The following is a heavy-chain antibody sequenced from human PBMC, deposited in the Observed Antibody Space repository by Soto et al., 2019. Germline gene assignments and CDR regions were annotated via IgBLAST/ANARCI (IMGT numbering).Heavy chain of an antibody. J-gene: IGHJ5*02. Sequence: VGSLRLSCEVSGFMFSSHWMAWVRQAPGRGLEWVANINHHGGETYYGDSVKGRFTISRDNTKNSLYLQMNSLRAEDTAVYYCARHSRSAAIFFPWGQGTQVTVSS. CDR2: INHHGGET. D-gene: IGHD3-22*01. CDR3: ARHSRSAAIFFP. V-gene: IGHV3-7*01. CDR1: GFMFSSHW.